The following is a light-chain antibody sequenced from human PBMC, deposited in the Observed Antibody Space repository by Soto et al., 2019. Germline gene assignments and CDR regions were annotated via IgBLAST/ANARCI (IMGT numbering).Light chain of an antibody. J-gene: IGLJ2*01. Sequence: QSVLTQPPSASGTPGQRVTISCSGSSSNIGSNYVYWYQQLPGTAPTLLIYSNNQRPSGVPDRFSGSKSGTSASLAISGLLSEDEADYHCQSYDSSLTTAVFGGGTQLTVL. CDR3: QSYDSSLTTAV. CDR1: SSNIGSNY. V-gene: IGLV1-47*02. CDR2: SNN.